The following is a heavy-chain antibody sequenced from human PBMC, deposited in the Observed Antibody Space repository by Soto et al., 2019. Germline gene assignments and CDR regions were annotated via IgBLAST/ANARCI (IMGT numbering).Heavy chain of an antibody. V-gene: IGHV1-2*04. CDR2: IKPNSGGT. CDR3: ARDLARITIFGVVPPGGMDV. Sequence: ASVKVSCKASGYTFTGHYMHWVRQAPGQGLEWMGWIKPNSGGTNYAQKFQGWVTMTRDTSISTAYMELSRLRSDDTAVYYCARDLARITIFGVVPPGGMDVWGQGTTVTVSS. D-gene: IGHD3-3*01. J-gene: IGHJ6*02. CDR1: GYTFTGHY.